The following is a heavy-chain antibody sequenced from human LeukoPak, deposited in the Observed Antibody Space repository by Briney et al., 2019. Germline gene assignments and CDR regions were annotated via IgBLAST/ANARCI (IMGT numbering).Heavy chain of an antibody. V-gene: IGHV4-59*01. CDR1: GGPISSYY. Sequence: PSETLSLTCTVSGGPISSYYWSWIRQPPGKGLEWIGYIYYSGSTNNNPSLKRRVTISVDTSKKQFSLKLSSVTAADTAVYYCARVLSHPMVRGMGVFDYWGQGTLVTVSS. J-gene: IGHJ4*02. CDR3: ARVLSHPMVRGMGVFDY. D-gene: IGHD3-10*01. CDR2: IYYSGST.